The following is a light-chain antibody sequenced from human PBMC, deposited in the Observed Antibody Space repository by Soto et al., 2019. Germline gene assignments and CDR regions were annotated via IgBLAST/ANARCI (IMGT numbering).Light chain of an antibody. CDR3: NSCTSMNTYV. CDR1: SSDIGGYDS. J-gene: IGLJ1*01. V-gene: IGLV2-14*03. Sequence: QSVLTQPASVSGSPGQSITISCTGTSSDIGGYDSVSWYQQHPGKAPKLMIYDVINRPSGVPNRFSGSKSGTTASLTISGLQAEDEADYYCNSCTSMNTYVFGTGTKV. CDR2: DVI.